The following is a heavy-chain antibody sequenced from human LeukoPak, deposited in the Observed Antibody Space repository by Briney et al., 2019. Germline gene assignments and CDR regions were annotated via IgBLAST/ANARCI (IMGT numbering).Heavy chain of an antibody. CDR2: ISGSGGKT. J-gene: IGHJ4*02. CDR3: AKGDCSGDDCYSAFDY. Sequence: GGSLRLSCAASGFTFSSYAMSWVRQAPGKGLEWVSAISGSGGKTHHADSVKGRFTISRDNSKNTLYLQMNSLRAEDTAVYFCAKGDCSGDDCYSAFDYWGQGTLVTVSS. D-gene: IGHD2-15*01. V-gene: IGHV3-23*01. CDR1: GFTFSSYA.